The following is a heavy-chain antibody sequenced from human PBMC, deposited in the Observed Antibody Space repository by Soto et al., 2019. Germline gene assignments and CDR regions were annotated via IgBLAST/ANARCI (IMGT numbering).Heavy chain of an antibody. V-gene: IGHV5-10-1*04. Sequence: PGESLKISCKGSGYSFTSYWISWVRQMPGKGLEWMGRIDPSDSYTRYSPSFQGQVTISADKSISTAYLQWSSLKASDTAMYYCARAVAAAGKRATYYYYMDVWGKGTTVTVSS. CDR1: GYSFTSYW. CDR3: ARAVAAAGKRATYYYYMDV. J-gene: IGHJ6*03. D-gene: IGHD6-13*01. CDR2: IDPSDSYT.